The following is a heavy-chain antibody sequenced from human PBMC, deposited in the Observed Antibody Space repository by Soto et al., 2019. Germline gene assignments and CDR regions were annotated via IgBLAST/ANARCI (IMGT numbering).Heavy chain of an antibody. CDR1: GFTFSSYW. J-gene: IGHJ6*02. D-gene: IGHD3-16*01. CDR3: GRGVMGHYGRDV. V-gene: IGHV3-74*01. CDR2: IKYDVSDR. Sequence: EVQLVESGGGLVQPGGSLRLSCAASGFTFSSYWLHWARQAPGKGLVWVSRIKYDVSDRGYADSVKGRFTISRDNVKNTLYLQMNSLRAEDTAVYFCGRGVMGHYGRDVWGQGTKVSVSS.